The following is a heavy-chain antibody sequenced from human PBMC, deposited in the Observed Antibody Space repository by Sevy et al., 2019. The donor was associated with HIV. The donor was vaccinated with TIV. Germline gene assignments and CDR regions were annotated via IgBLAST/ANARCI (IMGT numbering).Heavy chain of an antibody. CDR1: GYSFTTYR. J-gene: IGHJ4*02. CDR3: ARAYCSGGSCYSLAY. V-gene: IGHV1-18*01. D-gene: IGHD2-15*01. Sequence: ASVKVSCKASGYSFTTYRITWLRQAPGQGLEWMGWISPHNGDTNYVQNLQGRVTMITDTSTSTAYRGLRSLRSDDTAVYYCARAYCSGGSCYSLAYWGQGTRVTVSS. CDR2: ISPHNGDT.